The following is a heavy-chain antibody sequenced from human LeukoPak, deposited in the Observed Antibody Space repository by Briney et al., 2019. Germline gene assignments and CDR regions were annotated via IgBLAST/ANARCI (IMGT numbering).Heavy chain of an antibody. J-gene: IGHJ3*02. D-gene: IGHD6-13*01. CDR2: IYTSEST. Sequence: SETLSLTCTVSGGSISSGSYYWSWTRQPAGKGLEWIGRIYTSESTNYNPSLKSRVTISVDTSKNQFSLKLSSVTAADTAVYYCARDQGNSDAFDIWGQGTMVTVSS. CDR3: ARDQGNSDAFDI. CDR1: GGSISSGSYY. V-gene: IGHV4-61*02.